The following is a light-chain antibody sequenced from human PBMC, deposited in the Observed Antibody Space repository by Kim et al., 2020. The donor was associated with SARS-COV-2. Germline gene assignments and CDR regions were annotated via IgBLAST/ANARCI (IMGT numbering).Light chain of an antibody. CDR2: DVS. CDR1: QSISNY. Sequence: EIVLTQSPATLSLSPGERATLSCRASQSISNYLAWYQQKPGQAPRLLISDVSNRATGIPARFSGSGSATDFTLTISSLEPEDFAVYYCQQRSNWPALTFGGGTKVDIK. CDR3: QQRSNWPALT. V-gene: IGKV3-11*01. J-gene: IGKJ4*01.